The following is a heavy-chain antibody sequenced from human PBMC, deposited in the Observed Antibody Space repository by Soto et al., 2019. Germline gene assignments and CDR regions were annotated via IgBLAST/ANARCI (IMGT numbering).Heavy chain of an antibody. J-gene: IGHJ3*02. CDR2: ISGSGGST. D-gene: IGHD3-10*01. V-gene: IGHV3-23*01. Sequence: GGSLRLSCAASGFTFSSYAMSWVRQAPGKGLEWVSAISGSGGSTYYADSVKGRFTISRDNSKNTLYLQMNSLRAEDTAVYYCAKGRYGSGSSPDAFDIWGQGTMVTVSS. CDR1: GFTFSSYA. CDR3: AKGRYGSGSSPDAFDI.